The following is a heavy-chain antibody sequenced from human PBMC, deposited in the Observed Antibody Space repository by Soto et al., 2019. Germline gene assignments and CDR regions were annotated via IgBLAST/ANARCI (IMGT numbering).Heavy chain of an antibody. D-gene: IGHD3-10*01. CDR3: AKDLYYGSGSIPGYYFDY. CDR2: ISYDGSNK. Sequence: GGSLRLSCAASGFTFSSYGMHWVRQAPGKGLEWVAVISYDGSNKYYADSVKGRFTISRDNSKNTLYLQMNSLRAEDTAVYYCAKDLYYGSGSIPGYYFDYWGQGTLVTVSS. V-gene: IGHV3-30*18. CDR1: GFTFSSYG. J-gene: IGHJ4*02.